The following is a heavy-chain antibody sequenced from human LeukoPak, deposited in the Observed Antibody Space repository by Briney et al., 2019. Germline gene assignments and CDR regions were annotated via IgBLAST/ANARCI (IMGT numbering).Heavy chain of an antibody. D-gene: IGHD3-10*01. CDR1: GFTFRSYG. V-gene: IGHV3-33*01. CDR2: VWYDGSNK. CDR3: VTGGHYFGA. Sequence: PGRSLRLSCAASGFTFRSYGMHWVRQAPGKGLEWVAVVWYDGSNKYYADSVKGRFTISRDNSNNTLYLQMNSLKTEDTAVYHCVTGGHYFGAWGQGTLVTVSS. J-gene: IGHJ5*02.